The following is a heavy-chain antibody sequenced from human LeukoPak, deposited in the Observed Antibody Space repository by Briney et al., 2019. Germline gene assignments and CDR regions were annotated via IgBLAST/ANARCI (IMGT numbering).Heavy chain of an antibody. CDR1: GFTFSSYA. CDR2: ISYDGSTK. CDR3: AKATSPVFSRNWFDP. D-gene: IGHD3-3*02. V-gene: IGHV3-30*04. Sequence: PGGSLRLSCAASGFTFSSYAIHWVRQAPGKGLEWVALISYDGSTKYSTDSVKGRFTISRDNSKNTLYLQMNSLRAEDTAVYYCAKATSPVFSRNWFDPWGQGTLVTVSS. J-gene: IGHJ5*02.